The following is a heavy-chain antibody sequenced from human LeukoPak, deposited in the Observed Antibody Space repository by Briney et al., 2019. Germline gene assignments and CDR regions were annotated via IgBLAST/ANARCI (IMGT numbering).Heavy chain of an antibody. V-gene: IGHV3-64*01. J-gene: IGHJ5*02. CDR2: ITGSGDIT. Sequence: GGSLRLSCAASGFTFSSYAMSWVRQAPGQGLEYVSAITGSGDITYYASSVKGRFTISRDSSKNTLYLQLGSLKTEDMAIYYCARSSRSSGANWFDPWGQGTLVTVSS. CDR1: GFTFSSYA. D-gene: IGHD6-6*01. CDR3: ARSSRSSGANWFDP.